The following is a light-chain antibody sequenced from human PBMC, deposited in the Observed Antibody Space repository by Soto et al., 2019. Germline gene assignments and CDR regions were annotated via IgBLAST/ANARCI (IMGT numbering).Light chain of an antibody. CDR2: DAS. Sequence: DIQMTQSPSSLSASVGDRVTITCQASQDLSNYLNWYQQKPGKAPKLLLYDASILDTEVPSRFSGSGSGTDFMFTIRSRQPEGSATYDCQHYDNLPPYTFGQGTMLEIK. J-gene: IGKJ2*01. V-gene: IGKV1-33*01. CDR3: QHYDNLPPYT. CDR1: QDLSNY.